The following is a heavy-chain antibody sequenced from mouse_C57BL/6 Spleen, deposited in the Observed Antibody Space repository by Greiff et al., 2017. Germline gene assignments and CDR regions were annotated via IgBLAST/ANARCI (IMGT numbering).Heavy chain of an antibody. CDR3: ARHYGSSSWYFDV. CDR2: IHPNSGST. Sequence: QVQLQQPGAELVKPGASVKLSCKASGYTFTSYWMHWVKQRPGQGLEWIGMIHPNSGSTNYNEKFKSKATLTVDKSSSTAYMQLSSLTSEDSAVYYCARHYGSSSWYFDVWGTGTTGTVSS. V-gene: IGHV1-64*01. CDR1: GYTFTSYW. J-gene: IGHJ1*03. D-gene: IGHD1-1*01.